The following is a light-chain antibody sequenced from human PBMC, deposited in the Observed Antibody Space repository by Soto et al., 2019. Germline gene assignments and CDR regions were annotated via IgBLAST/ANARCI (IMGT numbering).Light chain of an antibody. CDR2: DVT. CDR1: SIDVGGYNY. J-gene: IGLJ1*01. Sequence: QSALSQPTKVSGSPGQSITISCTGISIDVGGYNYVSWYQQQPGKAPKFMIYDVTNRPSGVSNRFSGSKSGNTASLTISGLQAEDEADYYCCSYTTSNTRQIVFGTGT. V-gene: IGLV2-14*01. CDR3: CSYTTSNTRQIV.